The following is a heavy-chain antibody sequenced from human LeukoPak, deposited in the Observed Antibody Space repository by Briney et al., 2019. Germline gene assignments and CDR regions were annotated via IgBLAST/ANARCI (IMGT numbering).Heavy chain of an antibody. CDR1: GGSISTTSYY. D-gene: IGHD3-9*01. CDR2: IYYSGSA. V-gene: IGHV4-39*07. J-gene: IGHJ4*02. Sequence: PSETLSLTCTVSGGSISTTSYYWGWVRQPPGKGLDWIGSIYYSGSAYYNPSLKSRVTISIDTSKNQFSLKLISVTAADTAVYYCARAVYYDLLTGYYNGIGYFDYWGQGTLVSVSS. CDR3: ARAVYYDLLTGYYNGIGYFDY.